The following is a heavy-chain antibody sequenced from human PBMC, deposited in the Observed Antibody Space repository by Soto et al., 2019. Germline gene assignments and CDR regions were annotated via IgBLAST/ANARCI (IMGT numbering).Heavy chain of an antibody. Sequence: SETLSLTCTVSGGSISSSSYYWGWIRQPPGKGLEWIGSIYYSGSTYYNPSLKSRVTISVDTSKNQFSLKLSSVTAADTAVYYCASQRTAYYYYGMDVWGQGTTVTVS. V-gene: IGHV4-39*01. CDR2: IYYSGST. J-gene: IGHJ6*02. D-gene: IGHD1-1*01. CDR3: ASQRTAYYYYGMDV. CDR1: GGSISSSSYY.